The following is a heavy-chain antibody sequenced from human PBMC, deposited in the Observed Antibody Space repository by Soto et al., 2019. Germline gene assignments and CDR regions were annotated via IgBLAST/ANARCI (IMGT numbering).Heavy chain of an antibody. D-gene: IGHD6-13*01. J-gene: IGHJ5*02. CDR3: ARFKAAAGRGKFDP. CDR2: IYYSGST. Sequence: QVQLQESGPGLVKPSQTLSLTCTVSGGSISSGGYYWSWIRQHPGKGLEWIGYIYYSGSTYYNPPLKSRVTISVDTSKNQFSLKLSSVTAADTAVYYCARFKAAAGRGKFDPWGQGTLVTVSS. CDR1: GGSISSGGYY. V-gene: IGHV4-31*03.